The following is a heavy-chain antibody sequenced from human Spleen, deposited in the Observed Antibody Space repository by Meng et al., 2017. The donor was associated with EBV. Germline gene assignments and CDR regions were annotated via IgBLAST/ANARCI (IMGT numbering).Heavy chain of an antibody. CDR1: GFSLSANAVA. Sequence: QITLRESGPTLVKPTXTLTLTCTYSGFSLSANAVAVGWIRQPPGKALEWLALIYWDDDKRYSPSLRNRLSITKDTSRNQVVLTVTNMDPVDTATYYCAHQLSATYFDYWGQGTLVNVSS. V-gene: IGHV2-5*02. CDR3: AHQLSATYFDY. J-gene: IGHJ4*02. CDR2: IYWDDDK. D-gene: IGHD1-1*01.